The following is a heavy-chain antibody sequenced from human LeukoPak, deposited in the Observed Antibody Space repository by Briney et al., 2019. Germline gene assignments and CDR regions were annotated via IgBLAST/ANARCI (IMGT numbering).Heavy chain of an antibody. CDR2: ISKSDDRT. J-gene: IGHJ4*02. D-gene: IGHD4-17*01. V-gene: IGHV3-23*01. CDR3: AKDPFTFDGDYGDT. Sequence: GVSPRPSCVASGYTLSGYDMMWVRQRPGKGLEWVSSISKSDDRTYYADSVKGRFTISRDKSKSTVYLQMSSLRVDDTAVYYCAKDPFTFDGDYGDTWGQGTLVTVSS. CDR1: GYTLSGYD.